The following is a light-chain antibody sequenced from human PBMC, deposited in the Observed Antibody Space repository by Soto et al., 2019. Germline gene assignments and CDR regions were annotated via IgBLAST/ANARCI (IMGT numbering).Light chain of an antibody. V-gene: IGKV1-39*01. CDR2: AAS. CDR3: QQGYTSPSIT. J-gene: IGKJ5*01. CDR1: QNISTY. Sequence: DIQMTHSPSSLSASVGDRVTITCRASQNISTYLNWYQQKKGNAPNLLIYAASNLQSGVPSRFSGGGSGTDFTLTINSLQPEDFATYYCQQGYTSPSITFGQGTRLEIK.